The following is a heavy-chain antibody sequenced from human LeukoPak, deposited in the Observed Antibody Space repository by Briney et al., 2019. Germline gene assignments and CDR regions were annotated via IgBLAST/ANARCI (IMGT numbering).Heavy chain of an antibody. Sequence: HPGGSLRLSCAASGFTFSSYAMSWVRQAPGKGLEWVAGIWYDGSNVYHADSLKGRFTISRDNSKNTLYLQMNSLRADDTAVYYCVRDLSLHNVGVAAIGEGYYFDYWGQGALVTVSS. D-gene: IGHD2-21*02. CDR2: IWYDGSNV. J-gene: IGHJ4*02. CDR3: VRDLSLHNVGVAAIGEGYYFDY. V-gene: IGHV3-33*08. CDR1: GFTFSSYA.